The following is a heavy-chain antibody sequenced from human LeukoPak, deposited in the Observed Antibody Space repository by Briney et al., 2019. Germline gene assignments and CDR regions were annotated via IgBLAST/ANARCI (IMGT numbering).Heavy chain of an antibody. CDR3: ARGANWFDP. D-gene: IGHD3-16*01. CDR1: GGSISSYY. CDR2: IYYSGST. V-gene: IGHV4-59*12. J-gene: IGHJ5*02. Sequence: SETLSLTCSVSGGSISSYYWSWIRQPPGKGLEWIGYIYYSGSTNYNPSLKSRVTISVDTSKNQFSLKLSSVTAADTAVYYCARGANWFDPWGQGTLVTVSS.